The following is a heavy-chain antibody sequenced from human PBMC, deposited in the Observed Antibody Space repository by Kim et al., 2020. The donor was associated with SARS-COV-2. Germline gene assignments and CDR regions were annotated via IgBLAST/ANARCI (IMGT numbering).Heavy chain of an antibody. CDR3: ARGRGYSYGSFDY. J-gene: IGHJ4*02. V-gene: IGHV4-34*01. D-gene: IGHD5-18*01. CDR1: GGSFSGYY. Sequence: SETLSLTCAVYGGSFSGYYWSWIRQPPGKGLEWIGEINHSGSTNYNPSLKSRVTISVDTSKNQFSLKLSSVTAADTAVYYCARGRGYSYGSFDYWGQGTLVTVSS. CDR2: INHSGST.